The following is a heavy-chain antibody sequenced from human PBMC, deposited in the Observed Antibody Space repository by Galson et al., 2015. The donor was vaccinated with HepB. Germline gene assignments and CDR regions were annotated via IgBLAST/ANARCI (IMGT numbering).Heavy chain of an antibody. V-gene: IGHV1-18*01. Sequence: SVKVSCKASGYNFPTYGISWVRQAPGQGLEWMGWISTYNGNTKYAQKVQDRITMTRDTSTNTVYMGLRSLRFDDTAVYYCARGMTVGVEFWSGYYKTWFAAWGQGTQVTVSS. CDR1: GYNFPTYG. CDR3: ARGMTVGVEFWSGYYKTWFAA. J-gene: IGHJ5*02. D-gene: IGHD3-3*01. CDR2: ISTYNGNT.